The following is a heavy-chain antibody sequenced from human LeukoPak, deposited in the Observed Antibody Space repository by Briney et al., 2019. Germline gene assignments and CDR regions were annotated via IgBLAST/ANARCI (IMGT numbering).Heavy chain of an antibody. V-gene: IGHV4-59*08. CDR1: GGSISSYY. D-gene: IGHD3-9*01. CDR2: IYYSGST. CDR3: ARHDGDYDILTGYYRRGGSDY. Sequence: PSETLSLTCTVSGGSISSYYWSWIRQPPGKGLEWIGYIYYSGSTNYNPSLKSRVTISVDTSKNQFSLKLSSVTAADTAVYYCARHDGDYDILTGYYRRGGSDYWGQGTLVTVSS. J-gene: IGHJ4*02.